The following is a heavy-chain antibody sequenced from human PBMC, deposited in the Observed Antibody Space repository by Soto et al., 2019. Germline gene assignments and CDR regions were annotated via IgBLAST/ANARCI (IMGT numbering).Heavy chain of an antibody. CDR1: GFTFSSYA. D-gene: IGHD3-22*01. J-gene: IGHJ4*02. Sequence: GGSLRLSCAASGFTFSSYAMHWVRQAPGKGLEWVAVISYDGSNKYYADSVKGRFTISRDNSKNTLYLQMNSLRAEDTAVYYCARAPRPGYYDSSGYYLGYWGQGTLVTVSS. CDR2: ISYDGSNK. V-gene: IGHV3-30-3*01. CDR3: ARAPRPGYYDSSGYYLGY.